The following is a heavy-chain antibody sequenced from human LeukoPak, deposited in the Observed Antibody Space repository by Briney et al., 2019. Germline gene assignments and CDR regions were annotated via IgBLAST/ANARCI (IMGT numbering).Heavy chain of an antibody. D-gene: IGHD2-2*01. CDR3: AHGAMYQLDY. CDR1: GFTFSSYW. J-gene: IGHJ4*02. V-gene: IGHV3-48*04. CDR2: ISSSGSTI. Sequence: GGSLRLSCAASGFTFSSYWMSWVRQAPGKGLEWVSAISSSGSTIYYADSVKGRFTISRDNAKNSLYLQMNSLRAEDTAVYYCAHGAMYQLDYWGQGTLVTVSS.